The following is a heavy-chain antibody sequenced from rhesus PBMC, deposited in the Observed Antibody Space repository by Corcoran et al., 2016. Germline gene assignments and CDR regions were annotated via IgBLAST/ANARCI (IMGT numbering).Heavy chain of an antibody. J-gene: IGHJ3*01. V-gene: IGHV4-65*01. Sequence: QVQLQESGPGLVKPSETLSLTCAVSGVSISSTNWWTWIRQSPGKGLEWIGYIPGSSGNTFYNPSLRSRVTISTDTSKNEFSLQLKSVTAADAALYFCARKAYDSGYYYAFDFWGQGLTVTVSS. CDR2: IPGSSGNT. D-gene: IGHD3-28*01. CDR1: GVSISSTNW. CDR3: ARKAYDSGYYYAFDF.